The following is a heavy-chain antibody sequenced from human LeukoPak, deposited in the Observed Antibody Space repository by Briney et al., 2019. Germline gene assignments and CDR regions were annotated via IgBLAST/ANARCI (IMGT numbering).Heavy chain of an antibody. CDR1: GFTFSSYV. V-gene: IGHV3-30*04. Sequence: PGRSLRLSCAAPGFTFSSYVMHWVRQAPGKGLEWVALISYDDGSNKYYADSVKGRFTISRDNSKNTLYLQMNSLRTEDTAVYYCARDVRQGYSYGFHYWGQGTLVTVSS. D-gene: IGHD5-18*01. CDR2: ISYDDGSNK. CDR3: ARDVRQGYSYGFHY. J-gene: IGHJ4*02.